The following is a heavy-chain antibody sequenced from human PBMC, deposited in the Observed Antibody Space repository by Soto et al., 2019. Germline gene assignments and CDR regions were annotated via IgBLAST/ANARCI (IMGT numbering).Heavy chain of an antibody. CDR2: INAGNGNT. D-gene: IGHD3-9*01. CDR1: GYTFTSYA. V-gene: IGHV1-3*01. J-gene: IGHJ4*02. Sequence: GASVKVSCKASGYTFTSYAMHWVRQAPGQRLEWMGWINAGNGNTKYSQKFQGRVTITRDTSASTAYMELSSLRSEDTAVYYCARVGPGILTGYYGYWGQGTLVTVSS. CDR3: ARVGPGILTGYYGY.